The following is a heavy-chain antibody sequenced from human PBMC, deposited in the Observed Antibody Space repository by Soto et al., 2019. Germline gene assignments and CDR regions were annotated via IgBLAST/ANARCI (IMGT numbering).Heavy chain of an antibody. Sequence: EVQLVESGGGLVQPGGSLRLSCAASGFTVSNNSMSWVRQAPGKGLEGVSVIYSGGSTYYADSVKGRFTISRDNSKNTLYLQMNSLRAEDTAVYYCARVWGYYYYYMDVWGKGTTVTVSS. CDR2: IYSGGST. CDR1: GFTVSNNS. D-gene: IGHD7-27*01. V-gene: IGHV3-66*01. CDR3: ARVWGYYYYYMDV. J-gene: IGHJ6*03.